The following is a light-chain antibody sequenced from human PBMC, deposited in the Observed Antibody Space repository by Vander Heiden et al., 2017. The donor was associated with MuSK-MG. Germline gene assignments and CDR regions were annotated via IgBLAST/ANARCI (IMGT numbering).Light chain of an antibody. CDR3: QQDDNLADT. V-gene: IGKV1-33*01. CDR1: QDISNY. Sequence: DIQMTHPPSSLSASVGDRVTITCQASQDISNYLNWYQQKTGKDPKILIYDASNLEKGVPSRFSGSGSGRDFTFTIISLQPEDIATYYCQQDDNLADTFGGGTKVEIK. J-gene: IGKJ4*01. CDR2: DAS.